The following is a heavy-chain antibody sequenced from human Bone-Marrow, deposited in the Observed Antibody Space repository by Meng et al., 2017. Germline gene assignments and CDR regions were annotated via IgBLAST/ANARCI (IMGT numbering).Heavy chain of an antibody. Sequence: GESLKISCAASGFTFNSYAMNWVRQAPGKGLEWVSSISSSSSYIYYADSVKGRFTISRDNAKNSLYLQMNSLRAEDTAVYYCAGGWFGELLYYWGQGTLVTVSS. CDR3: AGGWFGELLYY. D-gene: IGHD3-10*01. V-gene: IGHV3-21*01. CDR2: ISSSSSYI. J-gene: IGHJ4*02. CDR1: GFTFNSYA.